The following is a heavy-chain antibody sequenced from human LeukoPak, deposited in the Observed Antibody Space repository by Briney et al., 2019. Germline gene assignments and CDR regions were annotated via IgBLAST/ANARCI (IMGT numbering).Heavy chain of an antibody. CDR1: GFTFSSYS. V-gene: IGHV3-48*01. Sequence: GGSLRLSCAASGFTFSSYSMNWVRQAPGKGLEWVSYIDSSSNTIYYADSVKGRFTISRDNAKKSLYLQMNSLRAEDTAVYYCASPFDYWGQGTLVTVSS. CDR2: IDSSSNTI. CDR3: ASPFDY. J-gene: IGHJ4*02.